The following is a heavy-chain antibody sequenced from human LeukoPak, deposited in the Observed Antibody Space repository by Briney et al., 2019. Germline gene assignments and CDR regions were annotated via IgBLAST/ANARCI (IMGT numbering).Heavy chain of an antibody. CDR3: PRGRGVLLWFGELLQTPNNWFDP. V-gene: IGHV1-69*01. J-gene: IGHJ5*02. Sequence: SVNVSCKASGGIFRSHAISWVRQTPGQGLEWMEGIIPLFGTANYAQKFQGRVTITADESTSTAYMELSSVRSEDKAVYYWPRGRGVLLWFGELLQTPNNWFDPWGQGTLVIVSS. D-gene: IGHD3-10*01. CDR2: IIPLFGTA. CDR1: GGIFRSHA.